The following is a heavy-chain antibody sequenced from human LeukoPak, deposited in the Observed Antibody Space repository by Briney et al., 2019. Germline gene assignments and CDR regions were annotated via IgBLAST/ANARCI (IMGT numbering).Heavy chain of an antibody. CDR2: INHSGST. CDR3: ARGRGDYAYYYYYYMDV. CDR1: GGSFSGYY. J-gene: IGHJ6*03. V-gene: IGHV4-34*01. Sequence: SETPSLTCAVYGGSFSGYYWSWIRQPPGKGLEWIGEINHSGSTNCNPSLKSRVTISVDTSKNQFSLKLSSVTAADTAVYYCARGRGDYAYYYYYYMDVWGKGTTVTVSS. D-gene: IGHD4-17*01.